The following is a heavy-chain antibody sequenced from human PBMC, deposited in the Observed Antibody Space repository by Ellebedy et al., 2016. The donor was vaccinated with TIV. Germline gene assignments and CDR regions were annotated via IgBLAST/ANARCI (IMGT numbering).Heavy chain of an antibody. CDR1: GYTFTGYY. Sequence: AASVKVSCKASGYTFTGYYMHWVRQAPGQGLEWMGWINPNSGGTNYAQKIQGWVTMTRDTSISTAYMELSRLRSDDTAVYYCARDVGYDSSGYHPYYFDYWGQGTLVTVSS. D-gene: IGHD3-22*01. J-gene: IGHJ4*02. CDR3: ARDVGYDSSGYHPYYFDY. V-gene: IGHV1-2*04. CDR2: INPNSGGT.